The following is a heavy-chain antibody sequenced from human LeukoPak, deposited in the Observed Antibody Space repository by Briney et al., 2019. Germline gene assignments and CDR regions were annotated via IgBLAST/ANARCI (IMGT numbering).Heavy chain of an antibody. CDR1: GGSISSYY. V-gene: IGHV4-59*12. D-gene: IGHD1-26*01. CDR2: IYYSGGT. CDR3: ARGGQWELVDI. Sequence: SETLSLTCTVSGGSISSYYWSWIRQPPGKGLEWIGYIYYSGGTNYNPSLKSRVTISVDTSKNQFSLKLSSVTAADTAVYYCARGGQWELVDIWGQGTMVTVSS. J-gene: IGHJ3*02.